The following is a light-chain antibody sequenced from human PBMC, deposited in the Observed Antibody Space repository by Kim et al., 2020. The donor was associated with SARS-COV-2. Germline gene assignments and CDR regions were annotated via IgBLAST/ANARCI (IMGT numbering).Light chain of an antibody. V-gene: IGKV3-20*01. Sequence: EIVLTQSPGTLSLSPGERATLSCRASQIVSSSYLAWYQQKPGQAPRLLIYGASSRATGIPDRFSGSGSGTDFTLTISRLEPEDFAVYYCQQYGGSPPLTFGGGTKVDIK. CDR1: QIVSSSY. CDR3: QQYGGSPPLT. J-gene: IGKJ4*01. CDR2: GAS.